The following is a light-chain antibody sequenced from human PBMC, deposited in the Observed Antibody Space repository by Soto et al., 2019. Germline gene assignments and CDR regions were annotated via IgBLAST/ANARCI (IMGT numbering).Light chain of an antibody. CDR1: SSDVGAHNY. Sequence: QSALTQPASVSGSLGQSITISCTGTSSDVGAHNYVSWYQQQPGKAPKLMISEVSNRPSGVSNRFSGSKSGNTASLIISGLQAEDEADYYCCSFTSITTYVFGTGTKVTVL. CDR3: CSFTSITTYV. CDR2: EVS. J-gene: IGLJ1*01. V-gene: IGLV2-14*01.